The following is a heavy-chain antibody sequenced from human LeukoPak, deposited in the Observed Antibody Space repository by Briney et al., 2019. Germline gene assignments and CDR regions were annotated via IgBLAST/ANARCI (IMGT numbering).Heavy chain of an antibody. CDR1: GYTFTSNY. CDR3: ARGPGGQWLVRYYFDY. CDR2: IYPRDGST. D-gene: IGHD6-19*01. Sequence: GASVKVSCTASGYTFTSNYIHWVRQAPGQGLEWMGMIYPRDGSTSYAQKFQGRVTVTRDTSTSTVYMELSSLRSEDTAVYYCARGPGGQWLVRYYFDYWGQGTLVTVSS. J-gene: IGHJ4*02. V-gene: IGHV1-46*01.